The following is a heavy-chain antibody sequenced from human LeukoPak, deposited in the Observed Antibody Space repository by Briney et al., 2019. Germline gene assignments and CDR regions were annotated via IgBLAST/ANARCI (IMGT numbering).Heavy chain of an antibody. CDR3: ARRPALLWFGGMRAQNNWFDP. D-gene: IGHD3-10*01. V-gene: IGHV4-34*01. CDR1: GFTFSSYS. Sequence: GSLRLSCAASGFTFSSYSMNWVRQAPGKGLEWIGEINHSGSTNYNPSLKSRVTISVDTSKNQFSLKLSSVTAADTAVYYCARRPALLWFGGMRAQNNWFDPWGQGTLVTVSS. J-gene: IGHJ5*02. CDR2: INHSGST.